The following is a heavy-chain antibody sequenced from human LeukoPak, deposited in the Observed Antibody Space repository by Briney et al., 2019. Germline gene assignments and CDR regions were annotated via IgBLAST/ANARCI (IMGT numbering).Heavy chain of an antibody. Sequence: SETLSLTCTVSGGPISLHFWTWIRQPAGKGLEWIGRMYSSGSTNYNPSLKSRVTISVDTSKNKFSLKLSSVTAADTAVYYCARTIMITFGGAVFDYWGQGTLVTVSS. J-gene: IGHJ4*02. CDR3: ARTIMITFGGAVFDY. CDR1: GGPISLHF. CDR2: MYSSGST. D-gene: IGHD3-16*01. V-gene: IGHV4-4*07.